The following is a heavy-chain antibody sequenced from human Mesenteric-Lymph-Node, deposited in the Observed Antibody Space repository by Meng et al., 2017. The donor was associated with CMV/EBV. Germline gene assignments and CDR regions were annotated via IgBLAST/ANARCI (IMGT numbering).Heavy chain of an antibody. V-gene: IGHV1-46*01. CDR3: ARANWNDGGTSALDY. Sequence: ASVKVSCKASGYRFTAHYIHWVRQAPGQGLEWMGIINPSGGSTSYAQKFQGRVTMTRDTSTSTVYMELSSLRSEDTAVYYCARANWNDGGTSALDYWGQGTLVTVSS. D-gene: IGHD1-20*01. CDR2: INPSGGST. J-gene: IGHJ4*02. CDR1: GYRFTAHY.